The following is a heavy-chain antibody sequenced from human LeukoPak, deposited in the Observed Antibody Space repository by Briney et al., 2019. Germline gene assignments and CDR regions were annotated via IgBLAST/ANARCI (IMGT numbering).Heavy chain of an antibody. CDR2: ISYDGSNK. J-gene: IGHJ6*04. CDR1: GFTFSSYA. D-gene: IGHD1-14*01. V-gene: IGHV3-30-3*01. CDR3: QDRNYMDV. Sequence: GGSLRLSCAASGFTFSSYAMHWVRQAPGKGLEWVAVISYDGSNKYYADSVKGRFTISRDSSKTTLYLQMSSLRAEDTAVYYCQDRNYMDVWGKGTTVTVSS.